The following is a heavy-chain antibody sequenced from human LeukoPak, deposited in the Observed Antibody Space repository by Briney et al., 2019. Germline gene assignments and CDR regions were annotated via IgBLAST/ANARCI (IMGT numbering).Heavy chain of an antibody. CDR1: GFTFMNYV. CDR3: ARKITMVRGPLIKGYFDL. V-gene: IGHV3-23*01. CDR2: ICLGVVLT. J-gene: IGHJ2*01. Sequence: PGGSLRLSCSGSGFTFMNYVMAWVRHAPGKGLEWGSSICLGVVLTHSADPVKGWFIISRDMNTLFLQMNNLRPEDTAMYYCARKITMVRGPLIKGYFDLWGRGTLVSVSS. D-gene: IGHD3-10*01.